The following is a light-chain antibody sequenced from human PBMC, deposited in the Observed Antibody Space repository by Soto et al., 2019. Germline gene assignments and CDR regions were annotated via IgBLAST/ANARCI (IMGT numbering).Light chain of an antibody. CDR3: QQYNNWPRT. Sequence: EIVMTQSPATLSVSPGERVTLSCRASQNVNINLAWYQQKPGQAPRLLFYGASTRATGIPARFSGSGSGTEFTLTITSLQSEDFAVYYCQQYNNWPRTFGQGTRVDIK. CDR2: GAS. J-gene: IGKJ1*01. CDR1: QNVNIN. V-gene: IGKV3D-15*01.